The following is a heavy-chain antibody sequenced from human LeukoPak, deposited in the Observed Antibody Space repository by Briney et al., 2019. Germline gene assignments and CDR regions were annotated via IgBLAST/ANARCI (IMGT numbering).Heavy chain of an antibody. V-gene: IGHV3-30*02. D-gene: IGHD2-15*01. Sequence: GGSLRLSCAASVFIFSSFGMHWVRRAPGKGLEGGAFIQDDESNKFYADSVKGRFTISRDNSKNTLFLQMNSLRPEDTALYYCAKQMVERPHYYYMDVWGKGTTVTVSS. J-gene: IGHJ6*03. CDR2: IQDDESNK. CDR1: VFIFSSFG. CDR3: AKQMVERPHYYYMDV.